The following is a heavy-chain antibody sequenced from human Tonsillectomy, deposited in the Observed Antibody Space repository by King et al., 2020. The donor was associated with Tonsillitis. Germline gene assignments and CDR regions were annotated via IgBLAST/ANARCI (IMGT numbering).Heavy chain of an antibody. CDR1: GFTFDDYA. V-gene: IGHV3-9*01. J-gene: IGHJ6*02. CDR3: AKDVLLGVGSYYDYCYGMDV. D-gene: IGHD1-26*01. Sequence: VQLVESGGGLVQPGRSLRLSCAASGFTFDDYAMHWVRQAPGKGLEWVSGISWNSGSICYADSVKGRFTISRDNAKNSLYLQMNSLRAEGTALYYCAKDVLLGVGSYYDYCYGMDVWGQGTTVTVPS. CDR2: ISWNSGSI.